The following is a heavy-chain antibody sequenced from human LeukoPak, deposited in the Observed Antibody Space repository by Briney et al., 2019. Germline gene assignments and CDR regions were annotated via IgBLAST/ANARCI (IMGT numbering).Heavy chain of an antibody. Sequence: PGGSLRLSCAASGVTFSSYWMHWVRQTPGKGLVWVSRIKGDGSDTLYADSVKGRLTISRDNSKNTLYLQTSSLGVDDTAVYYCARASTTVPNLLDYWGQGALVSVSS. CDR2: IKGDGSDT. J-gene: IGHJ4*02. CDR3: ARASTTVPNLLDY. CDR1: GVTFSSYW. V-gene: IGHV3-74*01. D-gene: IGHD4-17*01.